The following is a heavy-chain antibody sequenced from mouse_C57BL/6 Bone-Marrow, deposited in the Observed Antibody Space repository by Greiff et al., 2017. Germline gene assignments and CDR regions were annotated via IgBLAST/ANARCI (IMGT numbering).Heavy chain of an antibody. V-gene: IGHV14-4*01. CDR3: TPLVGWYFDV. CDR1: GFNIKDDY. CDR2: IDPENGDT. J-gene: IGHJ1*03. Sequence: EVQLQQSGAELVRPGASVKLSCTASGFNIKDDYMHWVKQRPEQGLEWIGWIDPENGDTEYASKFQGKATITADTSSNTAYLQLSSLTSEDTAVYYCTPLVGWYFDVWGTGTTVTVAS.